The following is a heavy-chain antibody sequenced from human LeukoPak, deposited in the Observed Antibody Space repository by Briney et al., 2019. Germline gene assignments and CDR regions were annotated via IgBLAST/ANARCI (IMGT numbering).Heavy chain of an antibody. D-gene: IGHD5-18*01. J-gene: IGHJ6*02. CDR2: ISSSGSTI. Sequence: GGSLRLSCAASGFTFSDYYMSWIRQAPGKGPEWVSYISSSGSTIYYADSVKGRFTISRDNAKNSLYLQMNSLRAEDTAVYYCARSNGGYSYAYIGYYYYGMDVWGQGTTVTVSS. V-gene: IGHV3-11*01. CDR1: GFTFSDYY. CDR3: ARSNGGYSYAYIGYYYYGMDV.